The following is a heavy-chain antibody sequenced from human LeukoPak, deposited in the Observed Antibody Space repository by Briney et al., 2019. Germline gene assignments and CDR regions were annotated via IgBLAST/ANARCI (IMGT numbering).Heavy chain of an antibody. CDR3: ARAGKGKSRRFDP. CDR1: GGSISSSSYY. V-gene: IGHV4-39*07. CDR2: IYYSGST. J-gene: IGHJ5*02. D-gene: IGHD4-23*01. Sequence: SETLSLTCTVSGGSISSSSYYWGWIRQPPGKGLEWIGSIYYSGSTYYNPSLKSQVTISVDTSKNQFSLKLSSVTAADTAVYYCARAGKGKSRRFDPWGQGTLVTVSS.